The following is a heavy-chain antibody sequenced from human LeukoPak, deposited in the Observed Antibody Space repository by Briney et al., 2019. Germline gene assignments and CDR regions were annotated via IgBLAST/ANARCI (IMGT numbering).Heavy chain of an antibody. CDR1: GGSISSYY. Sequence: PSETLSLTCTVSGGSISSYYWSWIRQPPGKGLEWIGYIYYSGSTNYNPSLKSRVTISVDTSKNHFSLKVSSVTAADTAVYYCARARDYDSSGYYYYYYYYMDVWGKGTTVTISS. V-gene: IGHV4-59*01. CDR3: ARARDYDSSGYYYYYYYYMDV. D-gene: IGHD3-22*01. CDR2: IYYSGST. J-gene: IGHJ6*03.